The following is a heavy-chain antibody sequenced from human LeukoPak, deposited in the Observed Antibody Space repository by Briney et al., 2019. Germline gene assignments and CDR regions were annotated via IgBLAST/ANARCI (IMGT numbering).Heavy chain of an antibody. Sequence: GASVKVSCKASGYIFTDYYIHWVRQAPGQGLEWLGWINPNSGGTNYAQKLQGRVTMTRDTSIRTVYMEVSRLTSDDTAVYYCATMGATTFDHWGQGTLVTVSS. CDR1: GYIFTDYY. CDR3: ATMGATTFDH. J-gene: IGHJ4*02. CDR2: INPNSGGT. D-gene: IGHD1-26*01. V-gene: IGHV1-2*02.